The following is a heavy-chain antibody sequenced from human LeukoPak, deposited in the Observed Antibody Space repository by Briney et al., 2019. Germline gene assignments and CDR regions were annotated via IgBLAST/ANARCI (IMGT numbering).Heavy chain of an antibody. V-gene: IGHV1-69*10. Sequence: SVKVSRKASGGTFKNYSLSWVRQAPGQGLEWMGRIIPIPGIVNYAQKFQGRVTITADTSTSTGYMELSSLRSDDTAIYYCATEAAAAIRVGDYWGQGTLVTVSS. CDR2: IIPIPGIV. D-gene: IGHD2-2*01. J-gene: IGHJ4*02. CDR3: ATEAAAAIRVGDY. CDR1: GGTFKNYS.